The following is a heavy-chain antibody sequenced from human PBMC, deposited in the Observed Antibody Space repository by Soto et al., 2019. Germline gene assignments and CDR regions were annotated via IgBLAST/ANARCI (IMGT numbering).Heavy chain of an antibody. Sequence: KTGGSLRLSCAASGFTFSSYSMNWVRQAPGKGLEWVSSISSSSSYIYYADSVKGRFTISRDNTKNSLYLQMNSLRAEDTAVYYCARDRNYYYGSGSYYQFGDYYYGMDVWGQGTTVTVSS. D-gene: IGHD3-10*01. CDR2: ISSSSSYI. V-gene: IGHV3-21*01. CDR1: GFTFSSYS. J-gene: IGHJ6*02. CDR3: ARDRNYYYGSGSYYQFGDYYYGMDV.